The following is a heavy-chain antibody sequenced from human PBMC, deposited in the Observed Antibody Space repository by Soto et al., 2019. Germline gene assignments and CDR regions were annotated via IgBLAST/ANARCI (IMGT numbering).Heavy chain of an antibody. D-gene: IGHD1-26*01. V-gene: IGHV4-59*01. J-gene: IGHJ4*02. CDR3: ARDPEVGGTDY. CDR1: GGSIPNYY. CDR2: IRYDGYS. Sequence: SETLSLTCTVSGGSIPNYYCSWFRQPPGKGLEWIGYIRYDGYSVYNLSLKRRVTMSMDTSKTQFSLMLESVTAADTAVYYCARDPEVGGTDYWAQGTLVTVSS.